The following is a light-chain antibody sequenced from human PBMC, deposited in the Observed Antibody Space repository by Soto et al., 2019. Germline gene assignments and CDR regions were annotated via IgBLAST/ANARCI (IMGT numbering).Light chain of an antibody. CDR2: DAS. CDR3: QQSYGAPALT. CDR1: QGISTY. J-gene: IGKJ4*01. V-gene: IGKV1-39*01. Sequence: DIQMTQSPSSLSASVGDRVTITCRASQGISTYLNWYQQKSGAAPKLLIYDASILQSGVPSRFSGSYSGTDFTLTISSLQPDDFATYYRQQSYGAPALTFGGGTKVEIK.